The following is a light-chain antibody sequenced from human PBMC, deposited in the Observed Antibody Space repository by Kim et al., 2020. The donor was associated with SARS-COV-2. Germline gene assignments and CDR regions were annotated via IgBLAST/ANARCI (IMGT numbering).Light chain of an antibody. CDR1: RGDIVFENY. J-gene: IGLJ1*01. V-gene: IGLV2-14*03. Sequence: GTRGDIVFENYVAWIPQHPGNAPKLVIYDVSNRPSGISNRFSGSESGSTASLTISGLQAEDGADYYCSSYTSSDTSVFGTGTKVTVL. CDR3: SSYTSSDTSV. CDR2: DVS.